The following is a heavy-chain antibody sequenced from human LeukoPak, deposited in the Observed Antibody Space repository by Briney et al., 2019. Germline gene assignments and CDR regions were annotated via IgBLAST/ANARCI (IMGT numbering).Heavy chain of an antibody. J-gene: IGHJ6*03. Sequence: ASVTVSCKASGYTFTGYYMHGVRQAPGQGVEWMGWINPNSGGTNYAQKFQGRATISRDTSIGTAYMELRRLRSNDTAVYYCAKTGVLLWFGEPDYYYYYMDVWGKGTTVTISS. V-gene: IGHV1-2*02. CDR1: GYTFTGYY. D-gene: IGHD3-10*01. CDR3: AKTGVLLWFGEPDYYYYYMDV. CDR2: INPNSGGT.